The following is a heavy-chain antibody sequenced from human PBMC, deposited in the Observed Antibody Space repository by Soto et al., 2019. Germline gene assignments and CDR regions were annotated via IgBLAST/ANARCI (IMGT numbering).Heavy chain of an antibody. D-gene: IGHD3-22*01. CDR2: IYYSGST. CDR3: ARLSVYYDSSGYYSTHPMGNWFDP. Sequence: SEPLSLTCTVSVGSISSYYWSWIRQPPVKVLAWIVYIYYSGSTNYNPSLKSRVTISVDTSKNQFSLKLSSVTAADTAVYYCARLSVYYDSSGYYSTHPMGNWFDPWGQGTLVTVSS. CDR1: VGSISSYY. J-gene: IGHJ5*02. V-gene: IGHV4-59*01.